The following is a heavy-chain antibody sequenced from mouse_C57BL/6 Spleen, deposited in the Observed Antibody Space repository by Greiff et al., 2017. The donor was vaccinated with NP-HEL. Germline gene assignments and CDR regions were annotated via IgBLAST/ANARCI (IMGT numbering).Heavy chain of an antibody. D-gene: IGHD2-10*02. CDR1: GYAFSSSW. Sequence: VQLQQSGPELVKPGASVKISCKASGYAFSSSWMNWVKQRPGKGLEWIGRIYPGDGDTNYNGKFKGKATLTADKSSSTAYMQLSSLTSEDSAVYFCARGVSYAMDYWGQGTSVTVSS. V-gene: IGHV1-82*01. J-gene: IGHJ4*01. CDR2: IYPGDGDT. CDR3: ARGVSYAMDY.